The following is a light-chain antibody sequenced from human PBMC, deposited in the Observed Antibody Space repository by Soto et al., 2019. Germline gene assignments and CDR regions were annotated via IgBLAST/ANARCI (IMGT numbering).Light chain of an antibody. J-gene: IGLJ2*01. V-gene: IGLV2-18*02. CDR2: EVH. CDR1: SSDVGTYDR. Sequence: QSVLTQPPSVSGSPGQSVTISCIGSSSDVGTYDRVSWYQAPPGTAPKLIIYEVHYRPSGVPDRFSGSKSGNTASLTISGLKAEDEADYYCSSYAASTTLLFGGGTKLTVL. CDR3: SSYAASTTLL.